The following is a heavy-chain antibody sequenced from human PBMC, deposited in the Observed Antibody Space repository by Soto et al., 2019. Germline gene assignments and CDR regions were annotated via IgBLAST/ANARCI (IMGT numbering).Heavy chain of an antibody. D-gene: IGHD4-17*01. J-gene: IGHJ4*02. CDR2: IKSKSDGGTT. Sequence: GGSLRLSCAASGFTINNVWMSWVRQAPGKGLEWVARIKSKSDGGTTDYAAPVKGRFTISRDDSKNTLFLQMNSLKTEDTAVYYCTTQTTVKKGYWGQGTLVTVSS. CDR3: TTQTTVKKGY. V-gene: IGHV3-15*01. CDR1: GFTINNVW.